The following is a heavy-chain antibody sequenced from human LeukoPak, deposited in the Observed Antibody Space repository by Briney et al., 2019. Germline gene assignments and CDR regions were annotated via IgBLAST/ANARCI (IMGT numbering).Heavy chain of an antibody. CDR2: IYTRGST. D-gene: IGHD2-15*01. CDR3: ARGRYCSADICSGGDAFDI. V-gene: IGHV4-4*07. CDR1: GGSINNYY. J-gene: IGHJ3*02. Sequence: SETLSLTCTVSGGSINNYYWSWIRQPARKGLEWIGRIYTRGSTNYNPSLKSRVTMSVDTSKTQFSLKLSSVTAADTAVYYCARGRYCSADICSGGDAFDIWGQGTMVSVSS.